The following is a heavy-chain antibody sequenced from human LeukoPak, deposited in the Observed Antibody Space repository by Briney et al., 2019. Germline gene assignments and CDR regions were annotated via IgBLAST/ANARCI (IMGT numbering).Heavy chain of an antibody. D-gene: IGHD2-21*01. J-gene: IGHJ6*04. Sequence: GGSLRLSCVVSGLTFSTMTINWVRQAPGKGLEWISSISSSSSSIYYADSVEGRFTVSRDNAKNSLYLQLDSLRAEDTAVYYCARGDWDYYYYALDVWGKGTTVTVSS. CDR3: ARGDWDYYYYALDV. CDR1: GLTFSTMT. CDR2: ISSSSSSI. V-gene: IGHV3-21*04.